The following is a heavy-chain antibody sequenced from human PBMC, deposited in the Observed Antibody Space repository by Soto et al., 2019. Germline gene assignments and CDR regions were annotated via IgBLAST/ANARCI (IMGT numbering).Heavy chain of an antibody. V-gene: IGHV3-30*18. J-gene: IGHJ6*02. Sequence: QVQLVESGGGVVQPGRSLRLSCAASGFTFSSYGMHWVRQAPGKGLEWVAGISYDGSNKYYADSVKGRFTISRDNSKNTLYLQMNSRRAEDTAVYYCAKDSDFYYYGMDVWGQGTTVTVSS. CDR3: AKDSDFYYYGMDV. CDR2: ISYDGSNK. CDR1: GFTFSSYG.